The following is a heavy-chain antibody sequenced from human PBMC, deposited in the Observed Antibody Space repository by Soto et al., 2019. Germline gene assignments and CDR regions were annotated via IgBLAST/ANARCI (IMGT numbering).Heavy chain of an antibody. CDR1: GGNISSYY. Sequence: SETLSLTCTVSGGNISSYYCSWIRKHPGKGLEWIGYIYYSGSTYYNPSLKSRVTISVDTSKNQFSLKLSSVTAADTAVYYCARVGDSGYDEHIDYWGQGTLVTVSS. V-gene: IGHV4-59*06. J-gene: IGHJ4*02. D-gene: IGHD5-12*01. CDR2: IYYSGST. CDR3: ARVGDSGYDEHIDY.